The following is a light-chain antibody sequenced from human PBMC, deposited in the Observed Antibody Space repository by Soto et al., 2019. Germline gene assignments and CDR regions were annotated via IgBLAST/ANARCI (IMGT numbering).Light chain of an antibody. CDR2: GAS. J-gene: IGKJ3*01. CDR3: QQYGTSPQFT. Sequence: EIVLTQSPGTLSLSQGERATLSCRASQTVRSGYVAWYQQKPGQAPRLLIYGASTRATGIPDRFSGSGSGTDFTLTISRLEPEDVAVYYCQQYGTSPQFTFGPGTKVDIK. V-gene: IGKV3-20*01. CDR1: QTVRSGY.